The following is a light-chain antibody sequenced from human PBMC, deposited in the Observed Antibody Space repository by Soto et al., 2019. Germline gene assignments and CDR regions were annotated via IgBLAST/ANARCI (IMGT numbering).Light chain of an antibody. V-gene: IGKV1-5*01. CDR1: QSVNNW. CDR3: QQYDHLPIT. Sequence: DVQMTQSPSTLSASVGDSVTITCRASQSVNNWLAWYQQKPGKAPRLLIFDSYKLESGVPSRFCGSGSGTDFTLTISCLQSEDFATYYCQQYDHLPITFGQGTRLEIK. CDR2: DSY. J-gene: IGKJ5*01.